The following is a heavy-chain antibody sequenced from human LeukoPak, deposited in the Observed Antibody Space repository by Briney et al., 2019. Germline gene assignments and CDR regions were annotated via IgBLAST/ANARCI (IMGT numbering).Heavy chain of an antibody. CDR2: ISSSSSYI. V-gene: IGHV3-21*04. CDR3: AKDRNYDYVWGSYRPSGAFDI. Sequence: PGGSLRLSCAASGFTFSSYSMNWVRQAPGKGLEWVSSISSSSSYIYYADSVKGRFTISRDNSKNTLYLQMNSLRAEDTAVYYCAKDRNYDYVWGSYRPSGAFDIWGQGTMVTVSS. D-gene: IGHD3-16*02. J-gene: IGHJ3*02. CDR1: GFTFSSYS.